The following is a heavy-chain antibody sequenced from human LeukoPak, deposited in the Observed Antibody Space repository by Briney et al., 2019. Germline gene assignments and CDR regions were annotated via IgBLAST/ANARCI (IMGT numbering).Heavy chain of an antibody. CDR2: ISYDGSNK. CDR1: GFTFSSYG. Sequence: GGSLRLSCAASGFTFSSYGMHWVRQAPGKGLEGVAVISYDGSNKYYADSVKGRFTISRDNSKNTLYLQMNSLRAEDTAVYYCARDFTSHWGYYFSYYGMDVWGQGTTVTVSS. D-gene: IGHD2-2*01. CDR3: ARDFTSHWGYYFSYYGMDV. V-gene: IGHV3-30-3*01. J-gene: IGHJ6*02.